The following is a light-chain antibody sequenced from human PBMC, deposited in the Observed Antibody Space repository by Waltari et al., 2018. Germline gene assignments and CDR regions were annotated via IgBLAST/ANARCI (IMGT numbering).Light chain of an antibody. CDR2: DGS. CDR1: QNICSY. V-gene: IGKV3-11*01. J-gene: IGKJ1*01. CDR3: QQRSGDGWT. Sequence: IVLPLSPATLSLFSGASAPLSCRACQNICSYLAWYQHTPGQPPRLLIYDGSKRDAGVPARFSGRGSGTDCTLTISSREPEDYAVYYCQQRSGDGWTVGQGTKVEIK.